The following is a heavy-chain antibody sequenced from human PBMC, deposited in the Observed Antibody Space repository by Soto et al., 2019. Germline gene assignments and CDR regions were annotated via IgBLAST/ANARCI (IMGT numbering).Heavy chain of an antibody. J-gene: IGHJ4*02. CDR1: GFTFSSYA. V-gene: IGHV3-23*01. D-gene: IGHD3-22*01. CDR2: ISGSGGST. Sequence: GGSLRLSCAASGFTFSSYAMSWVRQAPGKGLEWVSAISGSGGSTYYADSVKGRFTISRDNSKNTLYLQMNSLRAEDTAVYYCASVSSFDDSSGYLDYWGQGTLVTVSS. CDR3: ASVSSFDDSSGYLDY.